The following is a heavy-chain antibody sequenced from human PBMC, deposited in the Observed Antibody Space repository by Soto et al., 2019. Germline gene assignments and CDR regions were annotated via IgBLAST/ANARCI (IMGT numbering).Heavy chain of an antibody. Sequence: QVQLVQSGAEVKKPGSSVNVSCRAPGGTFNSHTISWVRQAPGQGLEWMGGIMPMFGVTNYARKFQGRLTMTANESTTTAYMEVSGLISEDTAVYYCAGEGVTSSMSLPWMGYHYYGLDVWGQGTTVIVSS. CDR2: IMPMFGVT. J-gene: IGHJ6*02. CDR3: AGEGVTSSMSLPWMGYHYYGLDV. D-gene: IGHD2-2*01. CDR1: GGTFNSHT. V-gene: IGHV1-69*12.